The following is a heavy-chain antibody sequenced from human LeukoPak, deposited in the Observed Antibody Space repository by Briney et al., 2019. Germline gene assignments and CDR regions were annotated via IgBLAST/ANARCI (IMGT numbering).Heavy chain of an antibody. D-gene: IGHD2-15*01. J-gene: IGHJ4*02. V-gene: IGHV3-30*03. Sequence: GGSLRLSCAASGFTFSSYGMHWVRQAPGKGLEWVAVISYDGSNKYYADSVKGRFTISRDNVKNSLYLQMNSLRAEDTAVYYCARKGRSFYFDYWGPGTLVTVSS. CDR2: ISYDGSNK. CDR1: GFTFSSYG. CDR3: ARKGRSFYFDY.